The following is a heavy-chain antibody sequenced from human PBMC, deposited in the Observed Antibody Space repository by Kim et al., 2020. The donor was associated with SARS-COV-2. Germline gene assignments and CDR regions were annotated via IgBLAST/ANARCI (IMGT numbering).Heavy chain of an antibody. J-gene: IGHJ4*02. CDR2: ISSDSSTI. CDR1: GFTFSSYS. V-gene: IGHV3-48*02. Sequence: GGSLRLSCAASGFTFSSYSMNWVRQAPGKGLEWVSYISSDSSTIYYAASVKGRFTISRDNAKNSLYLQMNSLRDEDTAVYYCARDVWDYYDSSGYYSPFGDWRQGTLVTVPS. CDR3: ARDVWDYYDSSGYYSPFGD. D-gene: IGHD3-22*01.